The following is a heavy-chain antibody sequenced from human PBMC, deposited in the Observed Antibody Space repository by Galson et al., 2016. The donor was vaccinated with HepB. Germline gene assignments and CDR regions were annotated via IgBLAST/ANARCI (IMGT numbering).Heavy chain of an antibody. CDR2: MKSNTEGGTT. J-gene: IGHJ4*02. Sequence: SLRLSCAASGFSFSHAWMNWVRQAPGKGLEWVGRMKSNTEGGTTDYAAPVKGRFTISRDDSKNTLYLQMNSLKTEDTAVYYCTTEVSDFWTGYYQVPFDYWGQGTLVTVSS. CDR1: GFSFSHAW. CDR3: TTEVSDFWTGYYQVPFDY. V-gene: IGHV3-15*07. D-gene: IGHD3/OR15-3a*01.